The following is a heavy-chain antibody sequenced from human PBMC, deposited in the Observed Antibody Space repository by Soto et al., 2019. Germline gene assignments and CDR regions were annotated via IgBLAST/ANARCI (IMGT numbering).Heavy chain of an antibody. V-gene: IGHV4-39*01. CDR1: GGSISSSSYF. J-gene: IGHJ5*02. Sequence: QLQLQESGPGLVKPSETLSLTCTVSGGSISSSSYFWGWIRQPPGKGLEWIGSIYYSGSTYYNPSLQSRVTVSVDPSKNQVSLKLNSVPSADPAVYDCARHRSGFWFDPWGQGTLVTVSS. D-gene: IGHD5-12*01. CDR3: ARHRSGFWFDP. CDR2: IYYSGST.